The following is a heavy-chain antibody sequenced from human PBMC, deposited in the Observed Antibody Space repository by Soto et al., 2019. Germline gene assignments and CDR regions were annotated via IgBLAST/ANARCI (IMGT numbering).Heavy chain of an antibody. D-gene: IGHD4-17*01. CDR2: IYYSGST. V-gene: IGHV4-59*01. CDR1: GGSISRYY. Sequence: SETLSLTWTVSGGSISRYYWIWIRQPPGKGLEWIGYIYYSGSTNYNPSLKSRVTISVDTSKNQFSLKLSSVTAADTAVYYCARRYGYAFDIWGQGTMVTVSS. CDR3: ARRYGYAFDI. J-gene: IGHJ3*02.